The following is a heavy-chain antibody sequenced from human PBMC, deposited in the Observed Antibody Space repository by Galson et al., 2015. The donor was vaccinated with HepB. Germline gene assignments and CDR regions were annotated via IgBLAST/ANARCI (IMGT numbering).Heavy chain of an antibody. Sequence: SVKVSCKASGGTFSSYAISWVRQAPGQGLEWMGGIIPIFGTANYAQKFQGRVTITADKSTSTAYMELSSLRSEDTAVYYCARDQLGPDLYYDSSWGQGTLVTVSS. V-gene: IGHV1-69*06. CDR2: IIPIFGTA. CDR3: ARDQLGPDLYYDSS. CDR1: GGTFSSYA. J-gene: IGHJ4*02. D-gene: IGHD3-3*01.